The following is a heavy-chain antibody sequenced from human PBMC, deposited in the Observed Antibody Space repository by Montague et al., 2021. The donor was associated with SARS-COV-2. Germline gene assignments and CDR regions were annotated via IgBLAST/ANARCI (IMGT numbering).Heavy chain of an antibody. Sequence: SGGTNYNPSLKSRVTIQVDTSKNQFSLKLSYVTAADTAVYYCARVGYYDYAFDIWGQGTMVTVSS. CDR2: SGGT. V-gene: IGHV4-59*01. J-gene: IGHJ3*02. D-gene: IGHD3-22*01. CDR3: ARVGYYDYAFDI.